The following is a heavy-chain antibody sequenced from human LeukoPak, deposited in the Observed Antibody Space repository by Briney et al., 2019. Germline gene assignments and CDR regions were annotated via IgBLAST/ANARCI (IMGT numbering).Heavy chain of an antibody. CDR2: FRPLFGTA. CDR3: AISKLPQVVVTDSSDI. CDR1: GGTFSDYA. V-gene: IGHV1-69*06. J-gene: IGHJ3*02. D-gene: IGHD3-22*01. Sequence: SVKVSCKASGGTFSDYAISWVRQAPGQGLEWMGGFRPLFGTANYAEKFLGRVTITAGTSTRTAYMALSSLRAEDTAFYYCAISKLPQVVVTDSSDIWGQGTLVSVSS.